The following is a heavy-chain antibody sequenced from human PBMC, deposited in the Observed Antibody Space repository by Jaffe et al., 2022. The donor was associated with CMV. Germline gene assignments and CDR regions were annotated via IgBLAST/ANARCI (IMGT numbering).Heavy chain of an antibody. CDR2: VYDGGST. V-gene: IGHV4-59*13. CDR3: ARGRGGRRFSRPFDY. CDR1: GGAISSYY. D-gene: IGHD6-13*01. Sequence: QVQLQQSGPGLVKPSETLFLTCTVSGGAISSYYWSWIRQPPGKGLEWIGYVYDGGSTSYNPSLESRVTMSVDTSNNQFSLNLTSVTAADTAMYYCARGRGGRRFSRPFDYWGQGSLVVVSS. J-gene: IGHJ4*02.